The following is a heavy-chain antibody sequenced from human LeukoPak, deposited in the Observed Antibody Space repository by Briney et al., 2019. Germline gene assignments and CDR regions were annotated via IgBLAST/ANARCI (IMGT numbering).Heavy chain of an antibody. CDR3: TRAREGYDILTGYFL. V-gene: IGHV3-49*04. D-gene: IGHD3-9*01. CDR2: IRSKAYGGTT. J-gene: IGHJ4*02. CDR1: GFTFGDYA. Sequence: GRSLRLSCTASGFTFGDYAMSWVRQAPGKGLEWVGFIRSKAYGGTTEYAASVQGRFTISRDDSKSIAYLQMNSLKTEDTAVYYCTRAREGYDILTGYFLWGQGTLVTVSS.